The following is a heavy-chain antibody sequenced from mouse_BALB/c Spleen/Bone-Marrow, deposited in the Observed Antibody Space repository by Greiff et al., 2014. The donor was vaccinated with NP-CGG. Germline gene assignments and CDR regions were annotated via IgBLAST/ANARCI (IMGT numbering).Heavy chain of an antibody. D-gene: IGHD2-14*01. Sequence: EVKLVESGGGLVKPGGSLKLSCAASGFTFSDYYMYWVRQTPEKRLEWVATISDGGTYTYCPDSVKGRFTISRDNAKNNPYLQMSSLKSEDTAMYYCARDGDYRYAWFAYWGQGTLVTVSA. CDR1: GFTFSDYY. V-gene: IGHV5-4*02. J-gene: IGHJ3*01. CDR2: ISDGGTYT. CDR3: ARDGDYRYAWFAY.